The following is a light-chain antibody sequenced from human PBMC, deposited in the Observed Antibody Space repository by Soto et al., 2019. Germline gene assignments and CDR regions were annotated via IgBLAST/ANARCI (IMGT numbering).Light chain of an antibody. Sequence: EIVMTQTPLSSTVTLGQPSSISCSSIQRLVHSDGNTYLSWLHQRPGQSPQLLIYLGSNRASGVPDRFSGSGSGTDFTLKISRVEAEDVGVYYCMQALQTPPTFGGGTKVDIK. V-gene: IGKV2-28*01. CDR1: QRLVHSDGNTY. CDR2: LGS. CDR3: MQALQTPPT. J-gene: IGKJ4*01.